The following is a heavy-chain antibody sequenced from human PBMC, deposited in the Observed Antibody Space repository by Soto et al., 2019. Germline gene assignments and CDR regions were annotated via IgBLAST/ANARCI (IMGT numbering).Heavy chain of an antibody. CDR3: ARVGSSGWSPDY. CDR2: IFYSGVT. J-gene: IGHJ4*02. V-gene: IGHV4-59*01. D-gene: IGHD6-19*01. CDR1: GGSISGYY. Sequence: PSETLSLTCTVSGGSISGYYWTWIRQPPGKGLEWIGYIFYSGVTNYNPSLKSRVTLSVDTSKNQFSLKLRSVTAADTAVYYCARVGSSGWSPDYWGRGTLVTVS.